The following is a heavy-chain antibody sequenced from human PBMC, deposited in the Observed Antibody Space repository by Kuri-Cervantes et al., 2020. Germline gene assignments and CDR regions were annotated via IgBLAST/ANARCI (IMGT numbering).Heavy chain of an antibody. D-gene: IGHD2-15*01. J-gene: IGHJ4*02. CDR2: IWYDGSNK. Sequence: GESLKISCAASGFTFSSYAFHWVRQAPGKGLEWVAVIWYDGSNKYYADSVKGRFTISRDNSKNTLYLQMNSLRAEDTAVYYCAREGSGGRTQVDYWGQGTLVTVSS. CDR3: AREGSGGRTQVDY. V-gene: IGHV3-33*08. CDR1: GFTFSSYA.